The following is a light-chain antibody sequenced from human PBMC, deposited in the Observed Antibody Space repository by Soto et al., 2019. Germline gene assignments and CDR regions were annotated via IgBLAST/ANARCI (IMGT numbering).Light chain of an antibody. Sequence: QSALTQPASVSGSPGQSITISCSGTSNDIGGYNYVSWYQHHPGKAPKLMIFEVTNRPSGVSNRFSGSKSGNTASLTISGLQTGDEADYYCSSYTSSTTVVFGGRTKLTVL. V-gene: IGLV2-14*01. CDR2: EVT. CDR1: SNDIGGYNY. CDR3: SSYTSSTTVV. J-gene: IGLJ2*01.